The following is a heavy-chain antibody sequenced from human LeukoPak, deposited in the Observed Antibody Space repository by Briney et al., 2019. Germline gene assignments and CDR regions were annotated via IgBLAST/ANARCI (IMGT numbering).Heavy chain of an antibody. CDR3: ARVVRDPYYYYYYMDV. CDR2: IKQDGSEK. Sequence: GGSLKLSCAASGFTFSSYWMSWVRQAPGKGLEWVANIKQDGSEKYYVDSVKGRFTISRDNAKNSLYLQMNSLRAEDTAVYYCARVVRDPYYYYYYMDVWGKGTTVTVSS. D-gene: IGHD2-21*02. CDR1: GFTFSSYW. J-gene: IGHJ6*03. V-gene: IGHV3-7*01.